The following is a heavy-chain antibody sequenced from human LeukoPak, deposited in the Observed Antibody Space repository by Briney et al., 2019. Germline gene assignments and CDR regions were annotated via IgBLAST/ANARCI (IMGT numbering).Heavy chain of an antibody. Sequence: SXXXSCKXSGYTFTGYYMHWVRQAPGQGVEWMGWINPNSGGTNYAQKFQGRVTMTRDTSISTAYMELSRLRSDDTAVYYCARGKQQLLVDYWGQGTLVTVSS. J-gene: IGHJ4*02. CDR3: ARGKQQLLVDY. D-gene: IGHD6-13*01. CDR2: INPNSGGT. V-gene: IGHV1-2*02. CDR1: GYTFTGYY.